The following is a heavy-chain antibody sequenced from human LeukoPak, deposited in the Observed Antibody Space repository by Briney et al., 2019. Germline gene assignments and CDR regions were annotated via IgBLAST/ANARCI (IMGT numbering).Heavy chain of an antibody. V-gene: IGHV4-31*03. J-gene: IGHJ6*02. D-gene: IGHD4-23*01. Sequence: SETLSLTCTVSGGSISSGGYYWSWIRQHPGKGLEWIGYIYYSGSTYYNPSLKSRVTISVDTSKNQFSLKLSSVTAADTAVYYCHRWRDHYYYGMDVWGQGTTVTVSS. CDR1: GGSISSGGYY. CDR2: IYYSGST. CDR3: HRWRDHYYYGMDV.